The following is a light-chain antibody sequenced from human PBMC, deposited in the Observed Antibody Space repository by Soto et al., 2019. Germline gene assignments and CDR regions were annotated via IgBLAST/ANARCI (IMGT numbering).Light chain of an antibody. J-gene: IGKJ5*01. Sequence: DIEMTQSPSSLSSSVGVRVTFTCRASQRVSNYLNWYQQKPGKAPKLLIYAASSLQSGVPSRFSGSGSGTDFTLTISGLQPEDFATYYCQQSYSAPPITFGQGTRLEIK. CDR2: AAS. CDR1: QRVSNY. V-gene: IGKV1-39*01. CDR3: QQSYSAPPIT.